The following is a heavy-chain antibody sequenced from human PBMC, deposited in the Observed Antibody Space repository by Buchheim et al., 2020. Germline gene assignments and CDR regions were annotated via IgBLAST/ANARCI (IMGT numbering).Heavy chain of an antibody. CDR2: IYSGGST. CDR1: GFTVSSNY. V-gene: IGHV3-66*01. Sequence: EVQLVESGGGLVQPGGSLRLSCAASGFTVSSNYMSWVRQAPGKGLEWVSVIYSGGSTYYADSVKGRFTISRDNSKNTLYLQMNSLRAEDTAVYHCARGPIAVAGTSGMDVWGQGTT. J-gene: IGHJ6*02. CDR3: ARGPIAVAGTSGMDV. D-gene: IGHD6-19*01.